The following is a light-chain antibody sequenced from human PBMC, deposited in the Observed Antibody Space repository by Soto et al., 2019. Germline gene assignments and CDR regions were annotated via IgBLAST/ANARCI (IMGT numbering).Light chain of an antibody. Sequence: IQLTQSPSSLSASVGDRVTITCRASQAINSALAWCQQRPGKAPRVLIYDASILESGVPSRFSGSGSGTDFTLTISSLQPEDFATYYCQQFNSYPLTFGGGTKVEIK. CDR3: QQFNSYPLT. CDR2: DAS. CDR1: QAINSA. J-gene: IGKJ4*01. V-gene: IGKV1-13*02.